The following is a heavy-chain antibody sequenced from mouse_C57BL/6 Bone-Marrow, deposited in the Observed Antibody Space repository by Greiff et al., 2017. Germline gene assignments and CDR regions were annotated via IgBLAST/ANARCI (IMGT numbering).Heavy chain of an antibody. Sequence: EVMLVESGAELVRPGASVKLSCTASGFNIKDDYMHWVKQRPEQGLEWFGWIDPENGDTEYASKFQGKATITADTSSNTAYLQLSSLTSEVTAVYYCTTLTTVVATDYAMDYWGQGTSVTVSS. CDR1: GFNIKDDY. J-gene: IGHJ4*01. V-gene: IGHV14-4*01. CDR3: TTLTTVVATDYAMDY. CDR2: IDPENGDT. D-gene: IGHD1-1*01.